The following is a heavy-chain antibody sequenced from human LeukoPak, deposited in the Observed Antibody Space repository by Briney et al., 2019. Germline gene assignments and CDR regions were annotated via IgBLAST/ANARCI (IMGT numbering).Heavy chain of an antibody. V-gene: IGHV3-21*01. CDR1: GFTFSSYS. D-gene: IGHD3-10*02. Sequence: GGSLRLSCAASGFTFSSYSMNWVRQAPGKGLEWVSSISSSSSYIYYADSVKGRFTISRDNAKNSLYLQMNSLRAEDTAVYYCASLGAITLFGSYWGQGTLVTVSS. J-gene: IGHJ4*02. CDR2: ISSSSSYI. CDR3: ASLGAITLFGSY.